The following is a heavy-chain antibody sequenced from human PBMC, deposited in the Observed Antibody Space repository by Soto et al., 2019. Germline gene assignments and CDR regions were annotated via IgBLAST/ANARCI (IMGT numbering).Heavy chain of an antibody. J-gene: IGHJ5*02. CDR1: GFTFTSSA. Sequence: VASVKVSCKASGFTFTSSAVQWVRQARGQRLEWIGWIVVGSGNTNYAQKFQERVTITRDMSTSTAYMELSSLRSEDTAVYYCAADLVTVGWFDPWGQGTLVTVSS. D-gene: IGHD2-15*01. CDR2: IVVGSGNT. CDR3: AADLVTVGWFDP. V-gene: IGHV1-58*01.